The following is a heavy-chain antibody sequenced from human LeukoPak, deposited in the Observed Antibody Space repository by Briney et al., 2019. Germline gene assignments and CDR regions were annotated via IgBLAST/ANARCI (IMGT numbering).Heavy chain of an antibody. CDR1: GGSISSYY. Sequence: SETLSLTCTVSGGSISSYYWSWIRQPPGKGLEWIGEINHSGSTNFNPSLKSRVTISVDTSKNQFSLRLSSVTAADTAVYYCARGGDKGDIVVVTATPYYFDYWGQGTLVTVSS. J-gene: IGHJ4*02. V-gene: IGHV4-34*01. CDR3: ARGGDKGDIVVVTATPYYFDY. D-gene: IGHD2-21*02. CDR2: INHSGST.